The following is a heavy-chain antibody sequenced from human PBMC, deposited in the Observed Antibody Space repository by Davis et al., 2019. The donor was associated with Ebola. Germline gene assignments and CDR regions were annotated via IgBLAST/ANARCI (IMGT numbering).Heavy chain of an antibody. Sequence: AASVKVSCKASGYTFTSYDVNWVRQAPGQGLEWMGWMNPNSGNTGYAQKFQGRVTITRDMSTSTAYMELSSLRSEDTAVYYCAAAKQGGSRSPFDYWGQGTLVTVSS. CDR2: MNPNSGNT. V-gene: IGHV1-8*01. CDR3: AAAKQGGSRSPFDY. CDR1: GYTFTSYD. J-gene: IGHJ4*02. D-gene: IGHD6-25*01.